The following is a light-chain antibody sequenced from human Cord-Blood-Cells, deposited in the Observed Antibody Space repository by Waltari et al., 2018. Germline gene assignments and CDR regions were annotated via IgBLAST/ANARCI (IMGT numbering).Light chain of an antibody. J-gene: IGKJ1*01. CDR3: QQYNNWPPT. Sequence: EIVMTQSPATLSVSPGETATLSCRASQSVSSNLAWYQKKPGQAPRLLIYGASTRATGIPARCSGSGSGTEFTLTISRLQSEDFAVYYCQQYNNWPPTFGQGTKVEIK. CDR2: GAS. V-gene: IGKV3-15*01. CDR1: QSVSSN.